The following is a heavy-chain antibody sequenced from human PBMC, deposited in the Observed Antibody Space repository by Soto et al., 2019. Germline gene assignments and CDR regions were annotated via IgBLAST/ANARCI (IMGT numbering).Heavy chain of an antibody. D-gene: IGHD2-15*01. Sequence: GGSLRLSCAASGFTFSSYAMHWVRQAPGKGLEWVAVISYDGSNKYYADSVKGRFTISRDNSKNTLYLQMNSLSAEDTAVYYCAKDHQGSRNALFDPWCQGTLVTVSS. CDR2: ISYDGSNK. CDR1: GFTFSSYA. CDR3: AKDHQGSRNALFDP. V-gene: IGHV3-30-3*01. J-gene: IGHJ5*02.